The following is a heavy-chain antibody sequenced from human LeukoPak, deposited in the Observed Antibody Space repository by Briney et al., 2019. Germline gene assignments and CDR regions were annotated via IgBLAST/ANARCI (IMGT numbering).Heavy chain of an antibody. CDR2: ISSSGSTI. V-gene: IGHV3-11*04. CDR1: GFTFSDYY. D-gene: IGHD3-10*01. Sequence: GGSLRLSCAASGFTFSDYYMSWIRQAPGKGLEWVSYISSSGSTIYYADSVKGRFTISRDNSKNTLYLQMNSLRAEDTAVYYCAKAMGYYGSGSYNIFDYWGQGTLVTVSS. CDR3: AKAMGYYGSGSYNIFDY. J-gene: IGHJ4*02.